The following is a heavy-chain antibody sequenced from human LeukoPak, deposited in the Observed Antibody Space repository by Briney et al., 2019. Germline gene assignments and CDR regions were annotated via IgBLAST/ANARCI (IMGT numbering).Heavy chain of an antibody. CDR1: GFTFNIYE. CDR3: ARECLTCGGDSYDY. J-gene: IGHJ4*02. Sequence: GGSLRLSCAASGFTFNIYEFNWVRQAPGKGPEWLSYIDGSGNSIYYADSVKGRFTISRDNAKSSLYLQMNSLRAEDTAVYYCARECLTCGGDSYDYWGQGALVTVSS. CDR2: IDGSGNSI. V-gene: IGHV3-48*03. D-gene: IGHD2-21*01.